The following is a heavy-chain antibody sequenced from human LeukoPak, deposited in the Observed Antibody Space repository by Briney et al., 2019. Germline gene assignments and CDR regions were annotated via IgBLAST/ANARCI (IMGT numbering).Heavy chain of an antibody. CDR3: ARDPESDSSGYYYAGAFDI. D-gene: IGHD3-22*01. CDR2: IIPIFGTA. V-gene: IGHV1-69*13. J-gene: IGHJ3*02. Sequence: GASVKVSCKASGYTFTSYYMHWVRQAPGQGLEWMGGIIPIFGTANYAQKFQGRVTITADESTSTAYMELSSLRSEDTAVYYCARDPESDSSGYYYAGAFDIWGQGTMVTVSS. CDR1: GYTFTSYY.